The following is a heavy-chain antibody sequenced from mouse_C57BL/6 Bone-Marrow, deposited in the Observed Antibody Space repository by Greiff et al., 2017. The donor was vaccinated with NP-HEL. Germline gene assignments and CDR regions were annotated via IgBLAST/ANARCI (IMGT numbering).Heavy chain of an antibody. D-gene: IGHD6-2*01. J-gene: IGHJ4*01. CDR1: GFNIKDDY. CDR3: TTSLFMDY. V-gene: IGHV14-4*01. CDR2: IDPENGDT. Sequence: VQLKESGAELVRPGASVKLSCTASGFNIKDDYMHWVKQRPEQGLEWIGWIDPENGDTEYASKFQGKATITADTSSNTAYLQLSSLTSEDTAVYYCTTSLFMDYWGQGTSVTVSS.